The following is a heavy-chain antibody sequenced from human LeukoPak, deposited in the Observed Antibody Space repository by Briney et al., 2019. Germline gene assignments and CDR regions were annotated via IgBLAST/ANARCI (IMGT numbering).Heavy chain of an antibody. CDR2: INPNSGDT. CDR3: ARKGEFDP. Sequence: ASVKVSCKASGYTFTAYYMHWVRQAPGQGLEWMGWINPNSGDTKYAQKFQGRVTMTRDTSISTAYMELSRLTSDDTAVYYCARKGEFDPWGQGTLVTVSS. D-gene: IGHD2-21*01. V-gene: IGHV1-2*02. J-gene: IGHJ5*02. CDR1: GYTFTAYY.